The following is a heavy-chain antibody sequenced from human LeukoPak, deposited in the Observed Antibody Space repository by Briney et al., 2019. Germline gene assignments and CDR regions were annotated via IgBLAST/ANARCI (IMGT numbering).Heavy chain of an antibody. Sequence: SETLSLTCTVSGGSISSYYWSWIRQPPGKGLEWIGYIYYSGSTNYNPSLKSRVTISVDTSKNQFSLKLSSVTAADTAVYYCARDRTVYYDSSGYPIRTFDYWGQGTLVTVSS. CDR1: GGSISSYY. J-gene: IGHJ4*02. CDR2: IYYSGST. V-gene: IGHV4-59*01. D-gene: IGHD3-22*01. CDR3: ARDRTVYYDSSGYPIRTFDY.